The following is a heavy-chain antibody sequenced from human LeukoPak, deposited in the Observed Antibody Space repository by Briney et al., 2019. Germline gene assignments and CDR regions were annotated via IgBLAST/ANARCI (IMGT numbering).Heavy chain of an antibody. CDR3: AKDPYNYYGSGRRIDY. V-gene: IGHV3-9*01. CDR1: GFTFDDYA. CDR2: ISWNSGSI. Sequence: PGRSLRLSCAASGFTFDDYATHWVRQAPGKGLEWVSGISWNSGSIGYADSVKGRFTISRDNAKNYLYLQMNSLRAEDTALYYCAKDPYNYYGSGRRIDYWGQGTLVTVSS. D-gene: IGHD3-10*01. J-gene: IGHJ4*02.